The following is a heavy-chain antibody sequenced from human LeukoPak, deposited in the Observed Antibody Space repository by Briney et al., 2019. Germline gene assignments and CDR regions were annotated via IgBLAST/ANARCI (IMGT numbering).Heavy chain of an antibody. CDR1: GGSISSYY. CDR2: VFNSGGS. J-gene: IGHJ4*02. Sequence: SETLSLTCTVSGGSISSYYWSWIRQPPGKGLEWIGYVFNSGGSNYNPSLQSRVTMSVDTSKNQFSLKLSSVTAADTAVYYCSRENGAFSPFGYWGQGYLVTVLS. CDR3: SRENGAFSPFGY. D-gene: IGHD2-8*01. V-gene: IGHV4-59*12.